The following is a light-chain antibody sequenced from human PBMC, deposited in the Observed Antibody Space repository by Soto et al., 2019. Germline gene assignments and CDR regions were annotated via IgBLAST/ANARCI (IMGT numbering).Light chain of an antibody. CDR3: LSYDSSRSGVV. J-gene: IGLJ2*01. CDR1: SSNIAAGYD. CDR2: GNS. Sequence: QSVLTQPPSVSGAPGQRGTISCTCSSSNIAAGYDVHWYQQLPGTAPKLLIYGNSNRPSGVPDRFSGSKSGTSASLAITGLQAEDEADYYCLSYDSSRSGVVFGGGTKLTVL. V-gene: IGLV1-40*01.